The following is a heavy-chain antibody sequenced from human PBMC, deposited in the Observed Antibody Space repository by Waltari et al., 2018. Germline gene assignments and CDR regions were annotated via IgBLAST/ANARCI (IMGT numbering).Heavy chain of an antibody. V-gene: IGHV3-21*01. Sequence: EVQLVESGGGLVKPGGSLRLSCAASGFTFSSYSMNWVRQAPGKGLEWVSSISSSSSYIYYADSVKGRFTISRDNAKNSLYLQMNSLRAEDTAVYYCARDGYDSSGYYPCFDYWGQGTLVTVSS. D-gene: IGHD3-22*01. CDR2: ISSSSSYI. J-gene: IGHJ4*02. CDR1: GFTFSSYS. CDR3: ARDGYDSSGYYPCFDY.